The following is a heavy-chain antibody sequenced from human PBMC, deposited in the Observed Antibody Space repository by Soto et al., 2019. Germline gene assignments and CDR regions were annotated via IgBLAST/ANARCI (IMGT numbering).Heavy chain of an antibody. CDR1: GFSFSSYA. V-gene: IGHV3-23*03. CDR3: AKDSSVTIFYFDY. D-gene: IGHD4-4*01. J-gene: IGHJ4*02. Sequence: GGSLRLSCTASGFSFSSYAMSWVRQAPGKGLEWVSVIYSDGRTYYADSVKGRFTISRDNSKDTLYLRMSTLRAEDTAIYYCAKDSSVTIFYFDYWGQGSQVTVSS. CDR2: IYSDGRT.